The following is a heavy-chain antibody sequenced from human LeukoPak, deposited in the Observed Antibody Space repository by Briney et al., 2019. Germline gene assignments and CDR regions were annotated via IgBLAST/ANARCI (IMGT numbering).Heavy chain of an antibody. CDR2: IYYSGST. CDR1: GASISSYY. CDR3: ASGPYPAAGTDHQFDY. J-gene: IGHJ4*02. V-gene: IGHV4-59*01. Sequence: SETLSLTCTVSGASISSYYWSWIRQPPGKGLEWIGYIYYSGSTHYNPSLKSRVTISVDTSKDQFSLELSSVTAADTAVYYCASGPYPAAGTDHQFDYWGQGTLVTVSS. D-gene: IGHD6-13*01.